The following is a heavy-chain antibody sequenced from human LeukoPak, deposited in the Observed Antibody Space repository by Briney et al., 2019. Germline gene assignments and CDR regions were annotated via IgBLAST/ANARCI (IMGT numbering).Heavy chain of an antibody. Sequence: PSETLSLTRTVSGGSISSDYWSWIPQTPAKGLGWVGYISYSGSTNYNPSLKSRLTISLDSSKRQFSLNLTSVTVADTALYYCARDYCGGWNQIDYWGQGTLVTVSS. V-gene: IGHV4-59*12. CDR2: ISYSGST. CDR1: GGSISSDY. J-gene: IGHJ4*02. CDR3: ARDYCGGWNQIDY. D-gene: IGHD6-25*01.